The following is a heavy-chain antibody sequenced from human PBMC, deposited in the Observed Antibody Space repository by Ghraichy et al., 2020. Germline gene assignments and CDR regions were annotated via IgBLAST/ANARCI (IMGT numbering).Heavy chain of an antibody. Sequence: GGSLRLSCAASGFTFSSYWMSWVRQAPGKGLEWVANIKQDGSEKYYVDSVKGRFTISRDNAKNSLYLQMNSLRAEDTAVYYCARGGAAGSYYGMDVWGQGTTVTVSS. CDR1: GFTFSSYW. CDR2: IKQDGSEK. V-gene: IGHV3-7*01. D-gene: IGHD6-13*01. J-gene: IGHJ6*02. CDR3: ARGGAAGSYYGMDV.